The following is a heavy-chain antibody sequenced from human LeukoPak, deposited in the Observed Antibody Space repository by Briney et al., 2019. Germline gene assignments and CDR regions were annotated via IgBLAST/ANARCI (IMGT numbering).Heavy chain of an antibody. D-gene: IGHD3-10*01. Sequence: GGSLRLSCAASGFTFSSYWMSWVRQAPGKGLEWVANIKQDGSEKYYVDSVKGRFTISRDNAKNSLYLQMNSLRAEDTAVYYCARAMVRGVIRPLHYWGQGTLVTVSS. CDR1: GFTFSSYW. J-gene: IGHJ4*02. V-gene: IGHV3-7*01. CDR2: IKQDGSEK. CDR3: ARAMVRGVIRPLHY.